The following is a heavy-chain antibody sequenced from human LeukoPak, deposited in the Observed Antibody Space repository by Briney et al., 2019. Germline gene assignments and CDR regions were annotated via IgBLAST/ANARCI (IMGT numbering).Heavy chain of an antibody. J-gene: IGHJ4*02. CDR2: ISSSSSYI. CDR1: GXXXSSYS. V-gene: IGHV3-21*01. Sequence: SLRLXXXASGXXXSSYSXNWVRQAPGKGLEWVSSISSSSSYIYYADSVKGRFTISRDNAKNSLYLQMNSLRAEDTAVYYCARDGTYYYDSSGYFAAWGQGTLVTVSS. CDR3: ARDGTYYYDSSGYFAA. D-gene: IGHD3-22*01.